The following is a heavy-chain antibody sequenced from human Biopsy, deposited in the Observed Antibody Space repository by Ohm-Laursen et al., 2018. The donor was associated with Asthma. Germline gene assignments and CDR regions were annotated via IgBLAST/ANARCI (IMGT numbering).Heavy chain of an antibody. CDR3: VRAVRNEQWLAPFDY. Sequence: GTLSLTCSVYGGSISSFYWSWIRQSPEKGLEWMGYVYWTGSTNYNPSLKSRVTMSVDTSKNRIFLELTSVTAADTVIYYCVRAVRNEQWLAPFDYWGQGKPVTVSS. CDR2: VYWTGST. J-gene: IGHJ4*02. V-gene: IGHV4-59*01. D-gene: IGHD6-19*01. CDR1: GGSISSFY.